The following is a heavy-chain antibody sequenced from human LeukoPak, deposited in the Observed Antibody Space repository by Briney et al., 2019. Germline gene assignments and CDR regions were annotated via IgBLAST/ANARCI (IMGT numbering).Heavy chain of an antibody. J-gene: IGHJ4*02. V-gene: IGHV4-34*01. CDR1: GGSFSGYY. CDR3: ARGHSIFGVVINPMVYFDY. D-gene: IGHD3-3*01. CDR2: INYSGST. Sequence: PSETLSLTCAVYGGSFSGYYWSWIRQPPGKGLEWIGEINYSGSTNYNPSLKSRVTISVDTSKNQFSLKLSSVTAADTAVYYCARGHSIFGVVINPMVYFDYWGQGTLVTVSS.